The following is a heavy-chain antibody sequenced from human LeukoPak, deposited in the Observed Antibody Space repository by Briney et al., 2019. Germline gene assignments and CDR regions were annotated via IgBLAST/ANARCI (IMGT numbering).Heavy chain of an antibody. J-gene: IGHJ4*02. CDR2: IGTTTSTV. CDR3: ARDRGYCRGTTCYAYYFDS. D-gene: IGHD2-2*01. V-gene: IGHV3-48*04. CDR1: EFALSSFG. Sequence: GGSLRLSCAASEFALSSFGMNWVRQAPGKGLEWVSYIGTTTSTVYYADSVKGRFTISRDNAKNSLYLQMNSLRAEDTAVYYCARDRGYCRGTTCYAYYFDSWGQGTLVTVSS.